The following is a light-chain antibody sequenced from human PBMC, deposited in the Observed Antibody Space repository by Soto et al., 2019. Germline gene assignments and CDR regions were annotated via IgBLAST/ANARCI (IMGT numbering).Light chain of an antibody. J-gene: IGLJ7*01. V-gene: IGLV2-14*01. CDR1: TNEIGSYNY. Sequence: QSALTQPASVSGSHGRSITLSCAGTTNEIGSYNYVSWFQQHPGEAPKLIIFEVTHRPSGISTRFSGSKSGNTASLTISDLQAEDEALYYCSSYKFSTTLSVFGGGTQLTVL. CDR3: SSYKFSTTLSV. CDR2: EVT.